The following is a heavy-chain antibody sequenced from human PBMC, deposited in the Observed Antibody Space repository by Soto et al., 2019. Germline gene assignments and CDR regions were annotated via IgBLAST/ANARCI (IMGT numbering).Heavy chain of an antibody. V-gene: IGHV4-34*01. D-gene: IGHD3-10*01. Sequence: PSETLSLTCAVYGGSFSGYYWGWIRQPPGKGLEWIGEINHSGSTNYNPSLKSRVTISVDTSKNQFSLKLSSVTAADTAVYYCARGDRGTFGGEYYGMDVWGQGTTVTVSS. CDR2: INHSGST. J-gene: IGHJ6*02. CDR3: ARGDRGTFGGEYYGMDV. CDR1: GGSFSGYY.